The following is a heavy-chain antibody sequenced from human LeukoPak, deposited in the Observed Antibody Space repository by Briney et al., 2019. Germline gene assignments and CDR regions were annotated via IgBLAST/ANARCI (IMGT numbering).Heavy chain of an antibody. CDR1: GYTFTNYV. Sequence: ASVNVSCKASGYTFTNYVMHWVRRAPGQRPEWMGWINVGNGDTKYSQKFQGRVTIARDTSASTAYMELSSLRSEDTAVYYCARDRGGTGDFDYWGQGTLVTVSS. CDR2: INVGNGDT. CDR3: ARDRGGTGDFDY. D-gene: IGHD1-1*01. V-gene: IGHV1-3*01. J-gene: IGHJ4*02.